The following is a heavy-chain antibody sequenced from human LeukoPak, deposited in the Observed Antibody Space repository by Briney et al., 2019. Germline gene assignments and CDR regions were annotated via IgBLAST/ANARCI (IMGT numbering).Heavy chain of an antibody. J-gene: IGHJ6*02. D-gene: IGHD3-22*01. Sequence: PSETLSLTCTVSGGSISSGGYYWSWIRQHPGKGLEWIGYIYYSGSTYYNPSLKSRVTISVDTSKNQFSLKLSSVTAADTAVYYCARDLDSSSRRMDVWGQGTTVTVSS. CDR2: IYYSGST. CDR1: GGSISSGGYY. CDR3: ARDLDSSSRRMDV. V-gene: IGHV4-31*03.